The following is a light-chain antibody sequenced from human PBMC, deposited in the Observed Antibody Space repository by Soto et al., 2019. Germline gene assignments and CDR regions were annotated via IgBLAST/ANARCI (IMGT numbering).Light chain of an antibody. V-gene: IGLV2-23*02. J-gene: IGLJ3*02. Sequence: QSALTQPASVSGSPGQSITMSCTGTSSDVGNYNFVSWYQQPPGKAPKLIIYEVTKRPSGVSSRFSASKSGNTASLTIPGLQAEYEALYHCCSYAGGSTLLFGGGTKVTV. CDR3: CSYAGGSTLL. CDR1: SSDVGNYNF. CDR2: EVT.